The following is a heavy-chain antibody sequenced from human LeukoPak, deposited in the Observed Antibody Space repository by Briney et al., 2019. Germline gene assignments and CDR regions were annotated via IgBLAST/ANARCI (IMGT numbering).Heavy chain of an antibody. J-gene: IGHJ3*02. Sequence: SETLSLTCTVSGGSISSGSYYWSWIRQPAGKGLEWIGRIYTSGSTNYNPSLKSRVTISVDTSKNQFSLKLSSVTAADTAVYYCARAGLDDAFDIWGQGTMVTVSS. V-gene: IGHV4-61*02. CDR1: GGSISSGSYY. CDR2: IYTSGST. CDR3: ARAGLDDAFDI.